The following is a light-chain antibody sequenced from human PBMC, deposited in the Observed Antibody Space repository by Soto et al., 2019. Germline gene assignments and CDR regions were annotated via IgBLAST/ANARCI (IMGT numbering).Light chain of an antibody. CDR2: DAS. J-gene: IGKJ5*01. CDR1: QSVSSD. CDR3: QQRSSRPLIT. V-gene: IGKV3-11*01. Sequence: EIVMTQSPATLSVSPGERATLSCRASQSVSSDLAWYHQKPGQPPRLLIYDASNRATGIPARFSGSGSGTDFTLTISSREPEDFVVYYCQQRSSRPLITFGQGTRLEI.